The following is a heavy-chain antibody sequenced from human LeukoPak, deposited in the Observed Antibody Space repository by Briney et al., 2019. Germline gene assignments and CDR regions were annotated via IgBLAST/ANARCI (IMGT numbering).Heavy chain of an antibody. J-gene: IGHJ5*02. D-gene: IGHD2-15*01. CDR3: ARGADGVSSNSRGWFDP. CDR2: ISSSGSTI. V-gene: IGHV3-48*03. Sequence: GGSLRLSCAASGFTFSSYEMNWVRQAPGKGLEWVSYISSSGSTIYYADSVKGRFTISRDNARNSLYLQMNTLRAEDTAVYSCARGADGVSSNSRGWFDPWGQGTLVTVSS. CDR1: GFTFSSYE.